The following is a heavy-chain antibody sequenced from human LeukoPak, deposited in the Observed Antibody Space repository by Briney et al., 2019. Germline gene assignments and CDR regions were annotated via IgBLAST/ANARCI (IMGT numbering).Heavy chain of an antibody. Sequence: PGGSLRLSCAASGFTFSSYAMSWVRQAPGKGLEWVSAISGGGGSTYYADSVKGRFTISRDNSKNTLYLQMNSLRAEDTAVYYCAKDVTMVRGVDDYWGQGTLVTVSS. CDR3: AKDVTMVRGVDDY. V-gene: IGHV3-23*01. CDR2: ISGGGGST. J-gene: IGHJ4*02. CDR1: GFTFSSYA. D-gene: IGHD3-10*01.